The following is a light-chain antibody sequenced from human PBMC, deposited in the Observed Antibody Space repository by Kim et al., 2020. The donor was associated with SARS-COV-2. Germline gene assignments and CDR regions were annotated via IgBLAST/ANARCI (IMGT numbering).Light chain of an antibody. CDR1: NIGSKS. CDR3: QVWDSRSDHYV. Sequence: SYELTQPPSVSVAPGKTARITCEGNNIGSKSVHWYQQKPGQAPVVVIYYDTDRPSGIPERFSGSNSGNTATLTISRVEAGDEADYYCQVWDSRSDHYVFG. J-gene: IGLJ1*01. CDR2: YDT. V-gene: IGLV3-21*04.